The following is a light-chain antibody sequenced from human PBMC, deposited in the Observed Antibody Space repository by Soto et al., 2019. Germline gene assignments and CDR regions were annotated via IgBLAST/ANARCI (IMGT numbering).Light chain of an antibody. CDR3: QQRSIWPIT. Sequence: EIVLTQSPATLSLSPGERATLSCRASQSVNSYLAWYQQKPGQAPRLLIYDASNRATGIPARFSGSGSGTDFTHTISSLEPEDFAVYYCQQRSIWPITFGQGTRLEIK. J-gene: IGKJ5*01. CDR2: DAS. CDR1: QSVNSY. V-gene: IGKV3-11*01.